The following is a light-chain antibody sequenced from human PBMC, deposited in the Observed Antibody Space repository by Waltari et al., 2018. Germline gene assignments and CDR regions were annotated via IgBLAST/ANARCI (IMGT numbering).Light chain of an antibody. Sequence: QSVLTQPPSVSAAAGQKVTISCSGSSSTIGSNYVYWYQHLPGTVPKLLIYDNRERPSGIPDRFSGSKAGTSAALEITGLQAEDEADYYCGSWDATVRVGVFGGGTRLTVL. CDR3: GSWDATVRVGV. CDR2: DNR. CDR1: SSTIGSNY. J-gene: IGLJ2*01. V-gene: IGLV1-51*01.